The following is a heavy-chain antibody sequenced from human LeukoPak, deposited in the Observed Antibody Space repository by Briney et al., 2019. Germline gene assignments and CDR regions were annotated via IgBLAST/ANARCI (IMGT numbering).Heavy chain of an antibody. V-gene: IGHV3-30*18. D-gene: IGHD3-22*01. Sequence: GGSLRLSCAASGFTFSSYGMHWVRQAPGKGLEWVAVISYDGSNKYYADSVKGRFTISRDNSKNTLYLQMNSLRAEDTAVYYCAKSMAYYDSSGYPDAFDIWGQGTMVTVSS. J-gene: IGHJ3*02. CDR2: ISYDGSNK. CDR1: GFTFSSYG. CDR3: AKSMAYYDSSGYPDAFDI.